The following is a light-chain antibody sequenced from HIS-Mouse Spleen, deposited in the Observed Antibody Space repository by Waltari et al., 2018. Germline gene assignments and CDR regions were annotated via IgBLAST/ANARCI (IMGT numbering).Light chain of an antibody. CDR2: EVS. CDR3: CSYAGSYTYV. CDR1: SSDVGGYNY. Sequence: QSALTQPRSVSGSPGQSVTISRTGLSSDVGGYNYVSWYPQHPGKAPKLMIYEVSKRPSGVPDRFSGSKSGNTASLTISGLQAEDEADYYCCSYAGSYTYVFGTGTKVTVL. J-gene: IGLJ1*01. V-gene: IGLV2-11*01.